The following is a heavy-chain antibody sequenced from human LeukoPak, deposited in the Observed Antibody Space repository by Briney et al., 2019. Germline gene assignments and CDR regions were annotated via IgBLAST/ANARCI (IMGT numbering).Heavy chain of an antibody. J-gene: IGHJ6*02. CDR2: IKTDGSYT. CDR1: GSTFSKYW. Sequence: GGSLRLSCAASGSTFSKYWMHWVRQAPGKGLVWVSRIKTDGSYTSYADSVKGRFTISRDNAKSTLYLQMNGLRGEDTAVYYCASEEGGLDVWGQGTTVTVSS. V-gene: IGHV3-74*01. CDR3: ASEEGGLDV.